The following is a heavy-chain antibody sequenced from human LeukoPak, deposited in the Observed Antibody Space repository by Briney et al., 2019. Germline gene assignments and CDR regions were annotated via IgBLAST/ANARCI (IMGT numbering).Heavy chain of an antibody. CDR3: ARDLIEDYDSSGYYYVIYDY. J-gene: IGHJ4*02. Sequence: ASVKVSCKASGYTFTGYYMHWVRQAPGQGLEWMGWINPNSGGTNYAQKFQGRVTMTRDTSISTAYMELSRLRPDDTAVYYCARDLIEDYDSSGYYYVIYDYWGQGTLVTVSS. CDR2: INPNSGGT. V-gene: IGHV1-2*02. CDR1: GYTFTGYY. D-gene: IGHD3-22*01.